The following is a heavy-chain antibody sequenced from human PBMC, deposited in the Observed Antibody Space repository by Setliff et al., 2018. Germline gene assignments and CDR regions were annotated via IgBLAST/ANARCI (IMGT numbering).Heavy chain of an antibody. Sequence: PGGSLRLSCAASGFTFSSYAMSWVRQAPGKGLEWVSAISGSGGSTYYADSVKGRFTISRDNSKNTLYLQMNSLRAEDTAIYYCARDRSDSNNWYNFQHWGQGTLVTVSS. CDR1: GFTFSSYA. V-gene: IGHV3-23*01. CDR2: ISGSGGST. CDR3: ARDRSDSNNWYNFQH. J-gene: IGHJ1*01. D-gene: IGHD6-13*01.